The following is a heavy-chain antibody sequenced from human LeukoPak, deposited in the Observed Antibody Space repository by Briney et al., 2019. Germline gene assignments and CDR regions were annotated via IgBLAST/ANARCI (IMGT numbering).Heavy chain of an antibody. V-gene: IGHV4-34*01. CDR2: INHSGST. CDR1: GGSFSGYY. J-gene: IGHJ4*02. D-gene: IGHD3-16*02. CDR3: ARGIPGRSIDY. Sequence: SETLSLTCAVYGGSFSGYYWSWIRQPPGKGLEWTGEINHSGSTNYSPSLKSRVTISVDTSKNQFSLRLTSVTAADTAVYYCARGIPGRSIDYWGQGTLVTVSS.